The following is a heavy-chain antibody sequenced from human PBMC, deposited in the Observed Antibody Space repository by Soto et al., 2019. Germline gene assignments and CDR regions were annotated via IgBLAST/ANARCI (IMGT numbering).Heavy chain of an antibody. D-gene: IGHD2-21*02. Sequence: EVQFLESGGGLVQPGGSLRLSCATSGLDFSGFSMNWVRQAPGKGLEWVSSIGIRSTITYYADSVKGLFTISRDNSKSTLYLQMYSLKVEDTAFYYCASIPTFMVLTPRDFWGRGTLVTVSA. CDR3: ASIPTFMVLTPRDF. CDR1: GLDFSGFS. V-gene: IGHV3-23*05. J-gene: IGHJ4*02. CDR2: IGIRSTIT.